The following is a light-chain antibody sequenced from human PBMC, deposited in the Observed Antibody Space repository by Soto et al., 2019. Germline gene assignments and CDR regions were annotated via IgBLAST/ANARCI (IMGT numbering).Light chain of an antibody. Sequence: QSALTQPASVSGSPGQSITISCTGTSSDVGVYNYVSWYQQHPGKAPKLMIYEVSNRPSGVSNRFSCSKSGNTASLTISGLQAEDEADYYCSSYTSSSTLVVGGGTKLTVL. CDR1: SSDVGVYNY. V-gene: IGLV2-14*01. J-gene: IGLJ2*01. CDR2: EVS. CDR3: SSYTSSSTLV.